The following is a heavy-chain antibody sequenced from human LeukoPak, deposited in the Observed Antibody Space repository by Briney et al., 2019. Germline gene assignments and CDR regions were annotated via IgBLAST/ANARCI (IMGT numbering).Heavy chain of an antibody. J-gene: IGHJ6*02. CDR3: AKDRCSGSTSCYFPYYYYGMDV. D-gene: IGHD2-2*01. CDR2: IYSGGST. CDR1: GFPVSGNY. Sequence: GGSLRLSCAASGFPVSGNYMSWVRHAPGKGLEWVSVIYSGGSTYYAESVKGRFIVSRDNSKNTLYLQMNSLRAEDTAVYYCAKDRCSGSTSCYFPYYYYGMDVWGQGTTVTVSS. V-gene: IGHV3-53*01.